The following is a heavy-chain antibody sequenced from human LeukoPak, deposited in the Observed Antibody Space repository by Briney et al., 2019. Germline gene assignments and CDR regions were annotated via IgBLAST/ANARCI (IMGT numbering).Heavy chain of an antibody. Sequence: SETLSLTCAVYGGSFSGYYWSWIRQPPGKGLEWIGEINHSGSTNYNPSLKSRVTISVDTSKNQFSLKLSSVTAAGTAVYYCARRLMVYAVDYWGQGTLVTVPS. CDR1: GGSFSGYY. D-gene: IGHD2-8*01. CDR2: INHSGST. V-gene: IGHV4-34*01. CDR3: ARRLMVYAVDY. J-gene: IGHJ4*02.